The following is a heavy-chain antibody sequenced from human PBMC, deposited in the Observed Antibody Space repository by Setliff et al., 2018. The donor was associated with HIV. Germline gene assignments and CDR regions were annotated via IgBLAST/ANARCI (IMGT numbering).Heavy chain of an antibody. Sequence: ASVKVSCKASGYSFTDYYIHWVRQAPGQGLEWMGWINPKSDGTNYAQKFQGRVTMTRDTSISTAYMELRSLRSDDTAVYYCARVVVRGVTFIAEYFQHWGQGTLVTVSS. CDR1: GYSFTDYY. CDR3: ARVVVRGVTFIAEYFQH. V-gene: IGHV1-2*02. CDR2: INPKSDGT. D-gene: IGHD3-10*01. J-gene: IGHJ1*01.